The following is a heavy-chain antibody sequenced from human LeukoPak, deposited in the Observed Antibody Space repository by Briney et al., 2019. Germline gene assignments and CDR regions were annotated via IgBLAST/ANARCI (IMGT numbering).Heavy chain of an antibody. V-gene: IGHV3-30*03. Sequence: GGSLRLSCAASGFTFSSYGMHWVRQAPGKGLEWVAVISYDESNKYYADSVKGRFTISRDNSKNTLYLQMNSLRAEDTAVYYCARDPVNCSGGSCYSDGFYFDYWGQGTLVTVSS. D-gene: IGHD2-15*01. CDR3: ARDPVNCSGGSCYSDGFYFDY. J-gene: IGHJ4*02. CDR2: ISYDESNK. CDR1: GFTFSSYG.